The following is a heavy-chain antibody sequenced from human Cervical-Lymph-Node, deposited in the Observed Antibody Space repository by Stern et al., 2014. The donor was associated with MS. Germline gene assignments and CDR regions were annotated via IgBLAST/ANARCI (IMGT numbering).Heavy chain of an antibody. CDR1: EFTFSNAW. CDR2: IKRKTDGGTT. V-gene: IGHV3-15*01. CDR3: STFNVLGSYPLGLDY. D-gene: IGHD1-26*01. Sequence: VQLVQSGGGLVKRGGSLRLSCVASEFTFSNAWMSWVRQAPGKGLEGVGRIKRKTDGGTTDYAAPVKGRFIISRDDSKNTLYLQMNSLKTEDTAVYYCSTFNVLGSYPLGLDYWGQGTLVTVSS. J-gene: IGHJ4*02.